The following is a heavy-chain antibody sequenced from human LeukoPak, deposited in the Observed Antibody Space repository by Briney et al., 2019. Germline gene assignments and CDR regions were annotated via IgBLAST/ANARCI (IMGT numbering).Heavy chain of an antibody. J-gene: IGHJ3*02. V-gene: IGHV1-46*01. CDR1: GYTFTSYY. D-gene: IGHD2-2*01. CDR2: INPSGGST. CDR3: ARDLSVGSAYCSSTTCYGDAFDI. Sequence: GASVKVSCKASGYTFTSYYMHWVRQAPGQGLEWMGIINPSGGSTSYAQKFQGRVTMTRDTSTSTVYMELSSLRSEDTAVYYCARDLSVGSAYCSSTTCYGDAFDIWGQGTMVTVSS.